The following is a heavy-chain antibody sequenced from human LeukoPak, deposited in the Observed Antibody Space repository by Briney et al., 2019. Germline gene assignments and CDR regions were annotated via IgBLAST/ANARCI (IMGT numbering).Heavy chain of an antibody. CDR3: ASRGYGGNDVYFDY. V-gene: IGHV3-48*01. J-gene: IGHJ4*02. CDR1: GFTFSSYS. Sequence: QPGGSLRLSCAASGFTFSSYSMNWVRQAPGKGLEWVSYISSSSSTIYYADPVKGRFTISRDNAKNSLYLQMNSLRAEDTAVYYCASRGYGGNDVYFDYWGQGTLVTVSS. CDR2: ISSSSSTI. D-gene: IGHD4-23*01.